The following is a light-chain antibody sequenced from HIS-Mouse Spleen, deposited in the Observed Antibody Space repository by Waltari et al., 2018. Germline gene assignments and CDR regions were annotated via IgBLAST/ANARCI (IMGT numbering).Light chain of an antibody. CDR3: SSYTSSSILYV. J-gene: IGLJ1*01. Sequence: QSALTQPASVSGSPGQSITISCTGTSSDVGGYNYVSWDQQHPGKPPKLMTYDGSHRPSGVSNRVSCSKSGNTASLTISGLQAEDEADYYCSSYTSSSILYVFGTGTKVTVL. CDR2: DGS. CDR1: SSDVGGYNY. V-gene: IGLV2-14*03.